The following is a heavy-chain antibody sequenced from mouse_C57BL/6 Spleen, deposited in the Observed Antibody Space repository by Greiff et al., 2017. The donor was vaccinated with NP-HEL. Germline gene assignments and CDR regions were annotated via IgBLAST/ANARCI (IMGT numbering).Heavy chain of an antibody. Sequence: DVMLVESGPGLAKPSQTLSLTCSVTGYSITSDYWNWIRKFPGNKLEYMGYISYSGSTYYNPSLKSRISITRDTSKNQYYLQLNSVTTEDTATYYCARYGDDYEGAMDYWGQGTSVTVSS. V-gene: IGHV3-8*01. CDR1: GYSITSDY. CDR3: ARYGDDYEGAMDY. CDR2: ISYSGST. D-gene: IGHD2-4*01. J-gene: IGHJ4*01.